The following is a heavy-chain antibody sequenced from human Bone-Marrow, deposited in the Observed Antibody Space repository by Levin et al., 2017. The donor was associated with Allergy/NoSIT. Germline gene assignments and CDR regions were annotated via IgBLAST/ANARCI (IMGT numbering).Heavy chain of an antibody. V-gene: IGHV1-2*02. Sequence: ASVKVSCKASGYIFIGYFMHWVRQAPGQGLEWMGWINPNTGGTNYAQKFQGRVTMTRDTSISTAYMELNRLRFDDTAVYYCARENSISPNWFDPWGQGSPVTVSS. CDR1: GYIFIGYF. CDR3: ARENSISPNWFDP. CDR2: INPNTGGT. D-gene: IGHD2/OR15-2a*01. J-gene: IGHJ5*02.